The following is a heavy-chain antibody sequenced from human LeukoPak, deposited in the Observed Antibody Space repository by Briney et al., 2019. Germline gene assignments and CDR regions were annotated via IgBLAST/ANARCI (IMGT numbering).Heavy chain of an antibody. CDR2: IKPDGSES. J-gene: IGHJ4*02. Sequence: GGSLRLSCAASGFTFSSHWMSWVRQAPGKGLEWVAIIKPDGSESYCVGSVEGRFTVSRDNTKNSLYLQMNSLRAEDTAVYYCARETGSGSYLLDYWGQGTLVTVSS. V-gene: IGHV3-7*03. D-gene: IGHD1-26*01. CDR3: ARETGSGSYLLDY. CDR1: GFTFSSHW.